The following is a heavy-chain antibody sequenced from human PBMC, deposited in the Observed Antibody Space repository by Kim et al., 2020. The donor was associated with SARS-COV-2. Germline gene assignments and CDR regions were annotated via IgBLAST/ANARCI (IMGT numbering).Heavy chain of an antibody. Sequence: LNSRVTISVDTSKKQFSLKPSSVTAADTAVYYCARDPLDYGDTFPDAFDIWGQGTVVTVSS. J-gene: IGHJ3*02. V-gene: IGHV4-31*02. D-gene: IGHD4-17*01. CDR3: ARDPLDYGDTFPDAFDI.